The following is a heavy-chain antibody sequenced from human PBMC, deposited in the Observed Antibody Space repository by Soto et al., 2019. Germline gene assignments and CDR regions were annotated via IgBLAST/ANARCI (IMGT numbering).Heavy chain of an antibody. J-gene: IGHJ6*02. D-gene: IGHD2-2*01. CDR1: GYTFTSYY. CDR3: AITHCSSTSCYDAAHYYYYGMDV. CDR2: INPSGGST. V-gene: IGHV1-46*01. Sequence: GSSVKVSCKASGYTFTSYYMHLVRQAPGKGLEWMGIINPSGGSTSYAQKFQGRVTITRDTSASTAYMELSSLRSEDTAVYYCAITHCSSTSCYDAAHYYYYGMDVWGQGTTVTVSS.